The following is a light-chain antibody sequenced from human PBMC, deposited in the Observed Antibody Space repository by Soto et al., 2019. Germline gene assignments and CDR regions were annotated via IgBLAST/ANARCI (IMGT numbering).Light chain of an antibody. Sequence: IVLTQSPATLSLSPGERATLSCRASQSVNTYLAWYQQKPGQAPRLLIYDASNRATGIPARFSGSGSGTDFTLTISSLEPEDFAVYYCQQRRNWPRTFGEGTKLEIK. J-gene: IGKJ2*01. V-gene: IGKV3-11*01. CDR1: QSVNTY. CDR2: DAS. CDR3: QQRRNWPRT.